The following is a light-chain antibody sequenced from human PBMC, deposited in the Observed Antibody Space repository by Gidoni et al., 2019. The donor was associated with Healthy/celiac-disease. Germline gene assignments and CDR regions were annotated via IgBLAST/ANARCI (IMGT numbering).Light chain of an antibody. V-gene: IGKV1-39*01. Sequence: DIQMTQSPSSLSASVGDRVTITCRASQSISSYLNWYQQKPGKAPKLLIYAASSLQSGVPSRFSGSGSGTDFTLTISSLQPEDFATYYCQQSYSTPLLXPGTKVDIK. J-gene: IGKJ3*01. CDR1: QSISSY. CDR3: QQSYSTPL. CDR2: AAS.